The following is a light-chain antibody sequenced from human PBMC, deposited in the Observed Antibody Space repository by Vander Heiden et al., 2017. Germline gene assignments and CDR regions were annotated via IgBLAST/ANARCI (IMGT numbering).Light chain of an antibody. CDR2: GAS. CDR1: QSVSSN. CDR3: QQGENSPPCT. J-gene: IGKJ2*02. Sequence: EIVIMQFPATLSLPPGEVATLPRRASQSVSSNLAWYQPKPGQAPRLLIYGASTRATRIPARFSRNGCGTEFTLTSSSRQLVDFAVYYYQQGENSPPCTFGQGTKVEIK. V-gene: IGKV3-15*01.